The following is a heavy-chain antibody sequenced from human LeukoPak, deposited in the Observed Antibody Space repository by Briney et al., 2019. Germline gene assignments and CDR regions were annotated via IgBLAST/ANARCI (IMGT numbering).Heavy chain of an antibody. CDR1: GFTFSSYG. CDR3: AKMKGHPLPKYYMDV. CDR2: ISGSGDNT. Sequence: GGSLRLSCAASGFTFSSYGMYWVRQAPGKGLEWVSAISGSGDNTFYADSVKGRFTISRDNSKNTLYLEMNSLRAENMAIYYCAKMKGHPLPKYYMDVWGQGTTVTVSS. D-gene: IGHD1-26*01. V-gene: IGHV3-23*01. J-gene: IGHJ6*01.